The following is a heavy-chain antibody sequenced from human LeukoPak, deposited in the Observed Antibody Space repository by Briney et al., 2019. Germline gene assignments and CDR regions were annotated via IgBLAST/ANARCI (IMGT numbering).Heavy chain of an antibody. CDR2: ISAYNGDT. V-gene: IGHV1-18*01. CDR3: ARDPRES. CDR1: GYTFINCG. Sequence: ASVKVSCKASGYTFINCGIRWLRQAPGQGLEWMGWISAYNGDTKYSQTFQGRVAMTPDTSTSTAYMELRSLRSGDTAVYYCARDPRESWGQGTLVIVSS. J-gene: IGHJ4*02.